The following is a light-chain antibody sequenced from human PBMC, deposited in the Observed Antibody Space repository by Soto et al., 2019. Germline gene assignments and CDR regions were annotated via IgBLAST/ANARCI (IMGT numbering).Light chain of an antibody. V-gene: IGKV3-15*01. CDR2: GAS. CDR3: QQYNDWPPT. J-gene: IGKJ1*01. Sequence: EILITQSPATLSASPGERATLSCRASQSVRSNLAWYQQKPGQAPRILIYGASTRATGIPARFSGSGSGTECTLSIGSLQSEDFEVYYCQQYNDWPPTFGQGTKVDIK. CDR1: QSVRSN.